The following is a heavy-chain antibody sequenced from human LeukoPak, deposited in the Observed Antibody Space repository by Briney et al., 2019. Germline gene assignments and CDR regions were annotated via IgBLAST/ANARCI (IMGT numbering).Heavy chain of an antibody. Sequence: GGSLRLSCAASGCTFISYAMHWVRQAPGKGLEWVAVISYDGRNKYYEDSVKGRFTISRDNYKNTLYLQLNSLRADDKAVNYCARPRLWFGGLLPPAVAYCGQRALVTASS. V-gene: IGHV3-30*04. CDR3: ARPRLWFGGLLPPAVAY. CDR1: GCTFISYA. CDR2: ISYDGRNK. D-gene: IGHD3-10*01. J-gene: IGHJ4*02.